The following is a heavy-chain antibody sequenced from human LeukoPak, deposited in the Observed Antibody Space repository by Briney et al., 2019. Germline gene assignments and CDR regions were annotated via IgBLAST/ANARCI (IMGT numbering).Heavy chain of an antibody. CDR3: ARDWNRYAY. V-gene: IGHV4-39*07. CDR1: GGSISSSSYY. Sequence: SETLSLTCTVSGGSISSSSYYWGWIRQPPGKGLEWTGSIYYSGSTYYNPSLKSRVTISVDTSKNQFSLKLSSVTAADTAVYYCARDWNRYAYWGQGTLVTVSS. D-gene: IGHD1-1*01. CDR2: IYYSGST. J-gene: IGHJ4*02.